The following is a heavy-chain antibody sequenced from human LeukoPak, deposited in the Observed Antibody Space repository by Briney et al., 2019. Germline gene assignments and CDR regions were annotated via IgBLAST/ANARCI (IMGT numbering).Heavy chain of an antibody. CDR1: GGTFSSYA. D-gene: IGHD2-2*01. Sequence: SVKVSCKASGGTFSSYAISWVRQAPGQGLEWMGGIIPIFGTANYAQKFQGRVTITTDDSTSTAYMELSSLRSEDTAVYYCARAYCSSTSCYWGDAFDIWGQGTMVTVSS. V-gene: IGHV1-69*05. J-gene: IGHJ3*02. CDR3: ARAYCSSTSCYWGDAFDI. CDR2: IIPIFGTA.